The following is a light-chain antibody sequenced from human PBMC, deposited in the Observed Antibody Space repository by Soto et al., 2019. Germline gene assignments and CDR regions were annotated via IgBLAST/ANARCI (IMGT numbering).Light chain of an antibody. CDR1: SSNIGTKY. J-gene: IGLJ3*02. V-gene: IGLV1-47*01. CDR2: RND. Sequence: QSVLTQPPSASGTPGQRVTISCSGSSSNIGTKYVYWYQQLPGAAPKLLIYRNDQRPSGVPDRFSASKSGTSASLGISGLRSEDEGDYYCAAWDDSLRGPVFGGGTKLTVL. CDR3: AAWDDSLRGPV.